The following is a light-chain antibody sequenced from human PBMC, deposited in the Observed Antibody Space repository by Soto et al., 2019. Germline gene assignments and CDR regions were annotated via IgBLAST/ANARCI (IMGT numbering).Light chain of an antibody. V-gene: IGKV3-20*01. CDR3: QQYGSSGT. CDR2: GAA. Sequence: VELRHSPGTLSRSPGKRATVSDRPSQGVSNNYLAWYQQKSGQAPRLLIYGAANRATGIPDRFRGSGSGADFTLTISRLEPEDFAVYYCQQYGSSGTFGQGTKVDI. CDR1: QGVSNNY. J-gene: IGKJ1*01.